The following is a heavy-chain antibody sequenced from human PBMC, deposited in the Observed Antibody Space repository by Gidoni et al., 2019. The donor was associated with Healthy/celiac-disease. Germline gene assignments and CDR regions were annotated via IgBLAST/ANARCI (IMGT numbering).Heavy chain of an antibody. Sequence: QVQLVPSGAEVKKPGAYVKVPCKAPGYPSTGYSMHWGRKAPGQGLEWMGRINPNGGGTNYAQKFQGRVTMTRDTSISTAYMELSRLRSDDTAVYYCARGGGSDFWSGTTVGDYYGMDVWGQGTTVTVSS. CDR3: ARGGGSDFWSGTTVGDYYGMDV. D-gene: IGHD3-3*01. CDR1: GYPSTGYS. CDR2: INPNGGGT. V-gene: IGHV1-2*06. J-gene: IGHJ6*02.